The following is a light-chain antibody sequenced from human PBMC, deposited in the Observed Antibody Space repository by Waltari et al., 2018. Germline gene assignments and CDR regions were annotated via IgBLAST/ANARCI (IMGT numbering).Light chain of an antibody. CDR1: QRVSSH. CDR3: QQRSNWPS. Sequence: IVLTQSPATLSLSPGDTATLSCRASQRVSSHLAWYQQKPGQAPRLLIYEASKRATGIPARFSGSGSGTDFTLTITSLEPEDFAVFFCQQRSNWPSFGPGTKVEIK. CDR2: EAS. V-gene: IGKV3-11*01. J-gene: IGKJ1*01.